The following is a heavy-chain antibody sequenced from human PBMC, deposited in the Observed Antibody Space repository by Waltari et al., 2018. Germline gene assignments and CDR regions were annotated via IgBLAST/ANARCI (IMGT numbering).Heavy chain of an antibody. CDR3: TRDRVGYCSGGTCYSRWFDP. D-gene: IGHD2-15*01. CDR1: GYSLTASA. Sequence: QVQLVQSGAEVKKPGASVKVSCRVSGYSLTASAFHWVRPAPGKGLEWLGGFDPEYGEAVYAQEFQGRVTMTEDTSKDTAYMELSSLTYEDTAVYYCTRDRVGYCSGGTCYSRWFDPWGQGTLVTVSS. CDR2: FDPEYGEA. J-gene: IGHJ5*02. V-gene: IGHV1-24*01.